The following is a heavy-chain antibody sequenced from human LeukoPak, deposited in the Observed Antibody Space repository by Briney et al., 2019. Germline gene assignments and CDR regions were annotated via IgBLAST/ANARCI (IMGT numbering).Heavy chain of an antibody. Sequence: SETLSLTCTVSDYSISSGYFWGWIRQAPGKGLEWIVNIYHSGSTYYNPSLKSRVTISVDTSKNQFSLRLTSVTAADTAVYYCARPHLSYYDSGDFWGQGTLVIVSS. CDR2: IYHSGST. V-gene: IGHV4-38-2*02. D-gene: IGHD3-22*01. CDR3: ARPHLSYYDSGDF. J-gene: IGHJ4*02. CDR1: DYSISSGYF.